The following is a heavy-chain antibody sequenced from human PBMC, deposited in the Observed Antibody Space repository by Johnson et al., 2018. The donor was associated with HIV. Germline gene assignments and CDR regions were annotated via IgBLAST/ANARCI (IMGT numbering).Heavy chain of an antibody. CDR3: AKDFGYPGPGDAFDI. CDR1: GFTFSSYG. CDR2: IRYDGSNK. J-gene: IGHJ3*02. D-gene: IGHD5-12*01. V-gene: IGHV3-30*02. Sequence: QVQLVESGGGVVQPGGSLRLSCAASGFTFSSYGMHWVRQAPGKGLEWVAFIRYDGSNKYYADSVKGRFTISRDNSKNTLYLQMNSLRAEDTAVYYCAKDFGYPGPGDAFDIWGQGTMVTVSS.